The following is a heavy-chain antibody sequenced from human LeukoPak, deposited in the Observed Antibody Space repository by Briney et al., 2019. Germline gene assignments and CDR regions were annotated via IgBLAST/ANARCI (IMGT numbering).Heavy chain of an antibody. D-gene: IGHD3-22*01. CDR3: ARRGYDSSGYYQDY. CDR1: GGSISSYY. Sequence: SETLSLTCTVSGGSISSYYWSWIRQPAGKGLEWIGHIYTSGSTNYNPSLKSRVTMSVDTSKNQFSLNLTSVTAADTAVYYCARRGYDSSGYYQDYWGQGTLVTVSA. J-gene: IGHJ4*02. CDR2: IYTSGST. V-gene: IGHV4-4*07.